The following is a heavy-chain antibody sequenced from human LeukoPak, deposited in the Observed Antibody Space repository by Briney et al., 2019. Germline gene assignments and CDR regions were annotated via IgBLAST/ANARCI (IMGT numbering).Heavy chain of an antibody. Sequence: ASVKVSCKASGYTFTSYGISWVRQAPGQGLEWMGWISAYNGNTNYAQKLQGRVTMTTDTSTSTAYMELSSLRSEDTAVYYCAREYCSSTSCYGFDYWGQGTLVTVSS. V-gene: IGHV1-18*01. CDR1: GYTFTSYG. D-gene: IGHD2-2*01. CDR3: AREYCSSTSCYGFDY. J-gene: IGHJ4*02. CDR2: ISAYNGNT.